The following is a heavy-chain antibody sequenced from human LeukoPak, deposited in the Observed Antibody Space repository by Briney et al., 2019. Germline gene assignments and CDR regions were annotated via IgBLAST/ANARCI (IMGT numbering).Heavy chain of an antibody. CDR2: INPNSGNT. Sequence: WASVKVSCKASGYIFTDYYMHWVRQAPGQELGWMGRINPNSGNTGYAQKFQGRVTMTRNTSISTAYMELSSLRSEDTAVYYCARIERSDDYWGQGTLVTVSS. J-gene: IGHJ4*02. CDR1: GYIFTDYY. CDR3: ARIERSDDY. V-gene: IGHV1/OR15-1*04.